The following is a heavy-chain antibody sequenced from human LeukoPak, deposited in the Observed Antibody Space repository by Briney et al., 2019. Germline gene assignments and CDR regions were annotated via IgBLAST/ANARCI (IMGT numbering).Heavy chain of an antibody. CDR1: GYTLTELS. V-gene: IGHV1-24*01. J-gene: IGHJ4*02. Sequence: PGASVTVSCTVSGYTLTELSMHWVRQAPGKGLEWMGGFDPEDGETIYAQTLQGRVTMSEDTSTHTAYMEMSSLRSEDTAVYYCATGDGSGSYSPFDYWGQGTLVTVSS. CDR3: ATGDGSGSYSPFDY. D-gene: IGHD3-10*01. CDR2: FDPEDGET.